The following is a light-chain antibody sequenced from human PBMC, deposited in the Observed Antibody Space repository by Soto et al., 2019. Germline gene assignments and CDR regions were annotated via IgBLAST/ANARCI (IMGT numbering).Light chain of an antibody. Sequence: DIQLTQSPSFLSASVGDRVTITCRASQGIRSYLAWYQQKPGKAPKLLIYAASTLQSWVPSRFSGSGSGTETALTISSLQPEDFATYYCQQLNSYPVTFGQGTKVEIK. J-gene: IGKJ1*01. CDR3: QQLNSYPVT. CDR1: QGIRSY. V-gene: IGKV1-9*01. CDR2: AAS.